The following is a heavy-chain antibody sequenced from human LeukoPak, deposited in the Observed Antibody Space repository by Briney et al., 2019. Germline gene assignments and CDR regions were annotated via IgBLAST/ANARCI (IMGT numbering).Heavy chain of an antibody. V-gene: IGHV4-39*07. CDR2: IYYSGNT. CDR3: ASDAPYYYESSGYYHN. J-gene: IGHJ4*02. D-gene: IGHD3-22*01. Sequence: SETLSLTCTVSGGSISSSSYYWGWIRQPPGKGLEWIGSIYYSGNTYYSPSLKSRVTISVDTSKNQFSLKLTSVTAADTAVYYCASDAPYYYESSGYYHNWGQGTLVTVSS. CDR1: GGSISSSSYY.